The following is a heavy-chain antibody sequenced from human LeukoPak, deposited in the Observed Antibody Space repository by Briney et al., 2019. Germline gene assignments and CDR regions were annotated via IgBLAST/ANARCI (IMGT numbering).Heavy chain of an antibody. Sequence: ASVKVSCKASGYTFTGYYMHWVRQAPGQGLEWMRWINPNSGGTNYAQKFQGRVTMTRDTSISTAYMELSRLRSDDTAVYYCARSSSTSCYEFDYWGQGTLVTVSS. CDR1: GYTFTGYY. CDR3: ARSSSTSCYEFDY. D-gene: IGHD2-2*01. J-gene: IGHJ4*02. V-gene: IGHV1-2*02. CDR2: INPNSGGT.